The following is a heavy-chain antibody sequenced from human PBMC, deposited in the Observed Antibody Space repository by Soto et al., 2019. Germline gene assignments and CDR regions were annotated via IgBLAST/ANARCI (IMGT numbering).Heavy chain of an antibody. V-gene: IGHV3-30*18. CDR1: GFTFSSYG. D-gene: IGHD1-20*01. CDR2: ISYDGSNK. Sequence: QVQLVESGGGVVQPGRSLRLSCAASGFTFSSYGMHWVRQAPGKGLEWVAVISYDGSNKYYADSVKGRFTISRDNSKNTLYLQMNSLRAEDTAVYYCAKDSPVVTGTTSGGDAFDIWGQGTMVTVSS. CDR3: AKDSPVVTGTTSGGDAFDI. J-gene: IGHJ3*02.